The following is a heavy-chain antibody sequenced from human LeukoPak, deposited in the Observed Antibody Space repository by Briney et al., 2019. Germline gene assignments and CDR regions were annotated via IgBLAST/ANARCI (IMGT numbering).Heavy chain of an antibody. V-gene: IGHV4-34*01. Sequence: SETLSLTCTVYGGSFSGFYWIWIRQPPGKGLEWVGEISHRGGANYNPSLKSRVTISVDTSKNQFFLQLSSLTAADTAVYYCARDDHRLTTVPYKYFDLWGRGTLVTVSS. CDR2: ISHRGGA. J-gene: IGHJ2*01. CDR1: GGSFSGFY. D-gene: IGHD4-17*01. CDR3: ARDDHRLTTVPYKYFDL.